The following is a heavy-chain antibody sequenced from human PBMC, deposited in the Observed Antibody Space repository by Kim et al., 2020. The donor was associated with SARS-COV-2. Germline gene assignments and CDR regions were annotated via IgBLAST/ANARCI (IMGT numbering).Heavy chain of an antibody. D-gene: IGHD6-19*01. V-gene: IGHV3-53*01. J-gene: IGHJ4*02. CDR2: IYSGGST. CDR3: ARIHSSGWIRLFDY. CDR1: GFTVSSNY. Sequence: GGSLRLSCAASGFTVSSNYMSWVRQAPGKGLEWVSVIYSGGSTYYADSVKGRFTISRDNSKNTLYLQMNSLRAEDTAVYYCARIHSSGWIRLFDYWGQGTLVTVSS.